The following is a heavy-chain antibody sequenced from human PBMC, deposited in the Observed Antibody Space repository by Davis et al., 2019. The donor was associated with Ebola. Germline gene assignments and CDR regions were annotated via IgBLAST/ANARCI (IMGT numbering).Heavy chain of an antibody. CDR1: GFTFSSYA. Sequence: GESLKISCAASGFTFSSYAMSWVRQAPGKGLEWVSAISGSGGSTYYADSVKGRFTISRDNSKNTLYLQMNSLRAEGTAVYYCAKDHLSVVPAAYARDWFDPWGQGTLVTVSS. CDR3: AKDHLSVVPAAYARDWFDP. V-gene: IGHV3-23*01. D-gene: IGHD2-2*01. CDR2: ISGSGGST. J-gene: IGHJ5*02.